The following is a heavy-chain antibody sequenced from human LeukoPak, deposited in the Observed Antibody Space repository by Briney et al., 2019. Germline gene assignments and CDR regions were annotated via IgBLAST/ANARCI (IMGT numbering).Heavy chain of an antibody. Sequence: PGGSLRLSCAASGFTFGNYALNWVRQPPGKGLEWVSNISPSGGRTDYADSVKGRFTISRDNFKNMLYLQMNSPRAEDTALFYCATQFRYGSAAGPLDYWGQGTLVTVSS. CDR2: ISPSGGRT. D-gene: IGHD3-10*01. J-gene: IGHJ4*02. V-gene: IGHV3-23*01. CDR1: GFTFGNYA. CDR3: ATQFRYGSAAGPLDY.